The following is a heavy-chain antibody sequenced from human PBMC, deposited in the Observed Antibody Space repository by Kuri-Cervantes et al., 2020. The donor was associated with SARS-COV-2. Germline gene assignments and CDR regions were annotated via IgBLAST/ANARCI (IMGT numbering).Heavy chain of an antibody. CDR2: ISAYNGNT. CDR3: ARSPGAYYYMDV. V-gene: IGHV1-18*01. J-gene: IGHJ6*03. Sequence: ASVKVSCKASGYTFTSYGISWVRQAPGQGLEWMGWISAYNGNTNYAQKLQGRVTMTTDTSTSTAYMELSSLRSEDTAVYYCARSPGAYYYMDVWGKGTTVTVSS. D-gene: IGHD3-10*01. CDR1: GYTFTSYG.